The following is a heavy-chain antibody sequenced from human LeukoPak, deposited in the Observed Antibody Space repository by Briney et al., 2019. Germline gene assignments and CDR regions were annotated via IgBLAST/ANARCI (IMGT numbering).Heavy chain of an antibody. V-gene: IGHV1-8*01. CDR1: GYTFTSYD. CDR3: ARGRYCSGGSCYGDWFDP. D-gene: IGHD2-15*01. CDR2: MNPNSGNT. J-gene: IGHJ5*02. Sequence: ASVKVSCKAFGYTFTSYDINWVRQATGQGLEWMGWMNPNSGNTGYAQKFQGRVTMTRNTSISTAYMELSSLRSEDTAVYYCARGRYCSGGSCYGDWFDPWGQGTLVTVSS.